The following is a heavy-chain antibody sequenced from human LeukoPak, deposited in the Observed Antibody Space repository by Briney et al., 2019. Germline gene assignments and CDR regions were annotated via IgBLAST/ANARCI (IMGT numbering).Heavy chain of an antibody. CDR2: MAVDGSNK. J-gene: IGHJ6*02. D-gene: IGHD4-17*01. CDR1: GFSFSRSG. V-gene: IGHV3-30*03. Sequence: PGGSLRLSCTASGFSFSRSGMHWVRQAPGKGQECVAVMAVDGSNKYYADSVKGRFTISRDNSKNTLYLQLNSLRAEDTAVYYCARDSTVPNYYYYGMDVWGQGTTVTVSS. CDR3: ARDSTVPNYYYYGMDV.